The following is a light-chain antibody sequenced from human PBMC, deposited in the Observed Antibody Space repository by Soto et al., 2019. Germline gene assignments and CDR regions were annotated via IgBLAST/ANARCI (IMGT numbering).Light chain of an antibody. CDR1: SSDIGGYGY. V-gene: IGLV2-11*01. Sequence: QSALTQPRSVSGSPGQSVTISCTGTSSDIGGYGYVSWYKQNPGKAPKLMIYDVYNRPSGVPDRFTASKSGNTASLTISGLQAEDEGDYYCCSYAGSHTFFVFGTGTKVTVL. CDR3: CSYAGSHTFFV. CDR2: DVY. J-gene: IGLJ1*01.